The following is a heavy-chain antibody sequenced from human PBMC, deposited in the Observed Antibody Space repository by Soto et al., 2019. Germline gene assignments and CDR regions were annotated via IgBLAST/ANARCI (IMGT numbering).Heavy chain of an antibody. Sequence: SETLSLTCTVSGGSISSYYWSWIRQPPGKGLEWIGEINHSGSTNYNPSLKSRVTISVDTSKSQFSLKLDSVTAADTAVYYCSRGRTAYWGQGTLVTVSS. J-gene: IGHJ1*01. V-gene: IGHV4-59*12. CDR3: SRGRTAY. CDR2: INHSGST. D-gene: IGHD2-8*02. CDR1: GGSISSYY.